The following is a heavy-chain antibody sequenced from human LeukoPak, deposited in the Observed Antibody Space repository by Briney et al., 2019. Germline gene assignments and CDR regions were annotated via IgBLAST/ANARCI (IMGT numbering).Heavy chain of an antibody. D-gene: IGHD3/OR15-3a*01. CDR2: IYYSGNT. CDR3: ARQTGSGLFILP. CDR1: GVSIGSSNSY. J-gene: IGHJ4*02. V-gene: IGHV4-39*01. Sequence: SETLSLTCTVSGVSIGSSNSYWGWIRQPPGKGLEWIGSIYYSGNTYYNAALKSQVSISIDTSKNQFSLRLTSVTAADTAVYYCARQTGSGLFILPGGQGTLVTVPS.